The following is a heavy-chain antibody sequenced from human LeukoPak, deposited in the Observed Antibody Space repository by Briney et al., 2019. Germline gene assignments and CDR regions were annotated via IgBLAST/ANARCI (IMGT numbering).Heavy chain of an antibody. CDR3: ARQARGDYGGISWWFDP. D-gene: IGHD4-23*01. V-gene: IGHV4-59*08. CDR2: IYYSGST. J-gene: IGHJ5*02. Sequence: SETLSLTCTVSGGSISSYYWSWVRQPPGKGLEWVGYIYYSGSTNYNPSLKSRGTISVDTSKNQFSLKLSSVAAADTAVYYCARQARGDYGGISWWFDPWGQGTLVTVSS. CDR1: GGSISSYY.